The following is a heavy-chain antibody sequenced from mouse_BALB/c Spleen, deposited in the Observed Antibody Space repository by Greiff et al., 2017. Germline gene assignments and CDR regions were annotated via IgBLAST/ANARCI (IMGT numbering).Heavy chain of an antibody. Sequence: EVKLVESGGGLVQPGGSRKLSCAASGFTFSSFGMHWARQAPEKGLEWVAYISSGSSTIYYADTVKGRFTISRDNPKNTLFLQMTSLRSEDTAMYYCARSVGGMDYWGQGTTLTVSS. CDR3: ARSVGGMDY. CDR1: GFTFSSFG. D-gene: IGHD2-10*02. V-gene: IGHV5-17*02. J-gene: IGHJ2*01. CDR2: ISSGSSTI.